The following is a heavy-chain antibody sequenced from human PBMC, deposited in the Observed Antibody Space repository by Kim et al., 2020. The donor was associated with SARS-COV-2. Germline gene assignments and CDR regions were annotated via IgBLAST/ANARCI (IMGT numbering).Heavy chain of an antibody. CDR3: AGLVDYLDAFDI. V-gene: IGHV4-59*08. D-gene: IGHD1-26*01. J-gene: IGHJ3*02. Sequence: NYNPSRKSRVTISVDTSKNQFSLKLSSVTAADTAVYYCAGLVDYLDAFDIWGQGTMVTVSS.